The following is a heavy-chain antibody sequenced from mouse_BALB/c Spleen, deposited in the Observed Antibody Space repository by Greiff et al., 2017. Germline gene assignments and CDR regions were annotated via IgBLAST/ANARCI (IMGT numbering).Heavy chain of an antibody. CDR2: IYPGSGNT. Sequence: VKLMESGAELVRPGTSVKISCKASGYAFTNYWLGWVKQRPGHGLEWIGDIYPGSGNTYYNEKFKGKATLTADKSSSTAYMQLSSLTSEDSAVYFCARSGNSLYAMDYWGQGTSVTVSS. V-gene: IGHV1-63*01. CDR1: GYAFTNYW. CDR3: ARSGNSLYAMDY. J-gene: IGHJ4*01. D-gene: IGHD2-1*01.